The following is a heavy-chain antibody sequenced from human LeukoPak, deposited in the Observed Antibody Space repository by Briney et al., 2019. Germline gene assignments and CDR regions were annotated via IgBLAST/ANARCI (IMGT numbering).Heavy chain of an antibody. CDR3: AFRHKDYSNYVF. CDR2: IIPIFGTA. J-gene: IGHJ4*02. Sequence: ASVKVSCKASGYTFTSYDISWVRQAPGQGLEWMGGIIPIFGTANYAQKFQGRVTITADKSTSTAYMELSSLRSEDTAVYYCAFRHKDYSNYVFWGQGTLVTVSS. D-gene: IGHD4-11*01. CDR1: GYTFTSYD. V-gene: IGHV1-69*06.